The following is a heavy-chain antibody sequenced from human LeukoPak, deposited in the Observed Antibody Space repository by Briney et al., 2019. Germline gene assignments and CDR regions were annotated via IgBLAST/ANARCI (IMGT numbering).Heavy chain of an antibody. CDR1: GGSISSSSYY. CDR2: IYYSGST. J-gene: IGHJ5*02. V-gene: IGHV4-39*01. Sequence: SETLSLTCTVSGGSISSSSYYWGWIRQPPGKGLEWIGSIYYSGSTYYNPSLKSRVTISVDTSKNQFSLKLSSVTAADTAVYYCARQGLVPAAIRHGFDPWGRGTLVTVSS. D-gene: IGHD2-2*02. CDR3: ARQGLVPAAIRHGFDP.